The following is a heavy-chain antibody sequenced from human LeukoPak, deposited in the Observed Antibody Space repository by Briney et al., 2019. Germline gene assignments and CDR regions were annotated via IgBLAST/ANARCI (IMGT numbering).Heavy chain of an antibody. Sequence: PSETLSLTCTVSGRSISSYYWSWIRQPPAKGLEWIGYIYYSGSTNYNPSPKSRVTISLDTSKNQFSLKLSSVTAADTAVYYCASLRFLVWLFGEWGQGTLVTVSS. V-gene: IGHV4-59*01. CDR3: ASLRFLVWLFGE. D-gene: IGHD3-3*01. CDR1: GRSISSYY. CDR2: IYYSGST. J-gene: IGHJ4*02.